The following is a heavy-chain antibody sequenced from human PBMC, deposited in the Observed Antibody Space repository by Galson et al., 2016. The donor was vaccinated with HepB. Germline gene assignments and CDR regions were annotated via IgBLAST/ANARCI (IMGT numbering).Heavy chain of an antibody. CDR3: ASKYTVLDY. CDR1: GHSISSAYW. J-gene: IGHJ4*02. CDR2: IYQSGTT. V-gene: IGHV4-4*02. Sequence: SETLSLTCVVSGHSISSAYWWSWVRQPPGKGLEWIGEIYQSGTTNYNPSLEGRVTISVDKAKNQFSRSLTSLTAANTALYYCASKYTVLDYWGQGTLATVAS. D-gene: IGHD4-17*01.